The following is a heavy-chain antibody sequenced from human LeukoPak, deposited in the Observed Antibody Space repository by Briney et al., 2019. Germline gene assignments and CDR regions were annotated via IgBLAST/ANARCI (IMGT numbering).Heavy chain of an antibody. Sequence: PGGSLRLSCSASGIIFSRHIVRSGRQAPGKGLEWVSTIGVTGGTSYEDSVKGRFTLSRYNSKNTVYLHMNTLRPEDTSVYYCAKGPGYDFDYWGQGTLVTVSS. CDR3: AKGPGYDFDY. J-gene: IGHJ4*02. CDR2: IGVTGGT. CDR1: GIIFSRHI. D-gene: IGHD5-18*01. V-gene: IGHV3-23*01.